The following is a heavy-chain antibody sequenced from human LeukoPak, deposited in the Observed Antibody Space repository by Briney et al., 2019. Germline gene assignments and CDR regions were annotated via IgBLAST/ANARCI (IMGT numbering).Heavy chain of an antibody. CDR1: GFTFSSYG. Sequence: GRSLRLSCAASGFTFSSYGMHWVRQAPGKGLEGVAVIWYDGSNKYYADSVKGRFTISRDNSKNTLYLQMNSLRAEDTAVYYCARDHRIAVAGTFADYWGQGTLVTVSS. D-gene: IGHD6-19*01. CDR3: ARDHRIAVAGTFADY. CDR2: IWYDGSNK. V-gene: IGHV3-33*01. J-gene: IGHJ4*02.